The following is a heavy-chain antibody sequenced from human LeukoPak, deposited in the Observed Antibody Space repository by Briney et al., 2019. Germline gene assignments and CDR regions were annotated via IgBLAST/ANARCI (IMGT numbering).Heavy chain of an antibody. J-gene: IGHJ5*02. CDR1: ASTFSSYS. Sequence: PGRSLRPSCAASASTFSSYSTNCVRQPPGKGLEWVSSISSRSRYIYYADSVKGRFTISRDNPKNSPYLQMDSLRAEDTAVYCCAREARVAAADTQWFDPGGQGTLVTVS. V-gene: IGHV3-21*01. CDR3: AREARVAAADTQWFDP. CDR2: ISSRSRYI. D-gene: IGHD6-13*01.